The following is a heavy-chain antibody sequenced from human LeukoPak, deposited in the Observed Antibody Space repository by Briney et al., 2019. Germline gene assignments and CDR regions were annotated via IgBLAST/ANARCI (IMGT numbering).Heavy chain of an antibody. CDR1: GGSISSHY. V-gene: IGHV4-59*11. J-gene: IGHJ6*03. Sequence: SETLSLTCTVSGGSISSHYWSWIRQPPGKGLEWIGYIYYSGSTSYNPSLKSRVTISVDTSKNQFSLKLSSVTAADTAVYYCARDSAYYDFWSGYPSGYMDVWGKGTTVTVSS. CDR2: IYYSGST. CDR3: ARDSAYYDFWSGYPSGYMDV. D-gene: IGHD3-3*01.